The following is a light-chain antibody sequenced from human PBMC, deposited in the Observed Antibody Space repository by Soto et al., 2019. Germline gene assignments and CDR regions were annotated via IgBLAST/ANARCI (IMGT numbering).Light chain of an antibody. V-gene: IGKV3D-20*02. CDR3: QQHSNWPLT. J-gene: IGKJ4*01. CDR2: GVS. CDR1: QSVRNNY. Sequence: EIVLTQSPGTLSLSPGERATLSCRASQSVRNNYLAWYQQRPGQAPRLLIFGVSNRATGIPDRFSGSGSGTDFTLTISSLEPEDFAVYYCQQHSNWPLTFGGGTKVDI.